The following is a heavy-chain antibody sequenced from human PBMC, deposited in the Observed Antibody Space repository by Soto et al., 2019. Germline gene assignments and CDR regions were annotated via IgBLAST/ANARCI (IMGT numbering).Heavy chain of an antibody. Sequence: EVQLVESGGGLVQPGGSLRLSCAASEFTFSKYWMHWVRQAPGKGLVWVSRIKSDGSRTDYADSVKGRFTISRDNAENTLYLQMNSLRAEDTAVYYCARDGDTVLTVSCTVDDGMDVWGQGTTVTVSS. J-gene: IGHJ6*02. CDR2: IKSDGSRT. CDR1: EFTFSKYW. D-gene: IGHD2-8*01. V-gene: IGHV3-74*01. CDR3: ARDGDTVLTVSCTVDDGMDV.